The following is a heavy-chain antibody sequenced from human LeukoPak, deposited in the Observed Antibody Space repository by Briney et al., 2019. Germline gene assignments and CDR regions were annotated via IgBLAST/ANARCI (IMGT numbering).Heavy chain of an antibody. D-gene: IGHD4-17*01. CDR2: SGTYNGKT. CDR3: ARVPGLDYGDWSAYYYGREV. J-gene: IGHJ6*01. V-gene: IGHV1-18*01. Sequence: ASVKVSCKASGYTFTSYGISWVRQAPGQGLEWMGWSGTYNGKTNYAQKVQGRVTMTTDTSTSTAYMELRSLRSDDTAVYYCARVPGLDYGDWSAYYYGREVWGKGPRSPSPQ. CDR1: GYTFTSYG.